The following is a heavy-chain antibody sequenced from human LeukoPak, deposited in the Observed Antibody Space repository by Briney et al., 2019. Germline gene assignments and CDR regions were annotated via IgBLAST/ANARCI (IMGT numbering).Heavy chain of an antibody. J-gene: IGHJ4*02. D-gene: IGHD3-22*01. Sequence: ASVKVSCKASGYTFTGYYMHWVRQAPGQGLEWMGWINPNSGGTNYAQKFQGRVTMTRDTSTSTVYMELSSLRSEDTAVYYCARGGYDSSGPQDYWGQGTLVTVSS. CDR1: GYTFTGYY. V-gene: IGHV1-2*02. CDR3: ARGGYDSSGPQDY. CDR2: INPNSGGT.